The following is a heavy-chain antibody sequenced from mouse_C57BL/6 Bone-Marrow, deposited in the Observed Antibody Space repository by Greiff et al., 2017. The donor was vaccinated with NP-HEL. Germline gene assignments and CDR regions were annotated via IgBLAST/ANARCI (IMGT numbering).Heavy chain of an antibody. Sequence: EVQLVESGGGLVKPGGSLKLSCAASGFTFSSYAMSWVRQTPEKRLEWVATISDGGSSTYYPDNVKGRFTISRDKAKNNLYLQMSNLKSEDKAMNYCARARIPLLLRDDWYFDVWGTGTTVTVSS. V-gene: IGHV5-4*01. CDR3: ARARIPLLLRDDWYFDV. CDR2: ISDGGSST. J-gene: IGHJ1*03. CDR1: GFTFSSYA. D-gene: IGHD1-1*01.